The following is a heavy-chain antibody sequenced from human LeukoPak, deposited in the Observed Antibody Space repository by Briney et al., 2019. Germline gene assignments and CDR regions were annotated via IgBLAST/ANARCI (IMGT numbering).Heavy chain of an antibody. D-gene: IGHD3-22*01. CDR1: GFTFDDYA. J-gene: IGHJ3*02. CDR2: ISWSSGSI. Sequence: LPGGSLRLSCAASGFTFDDYAMHWVRQAPGKGLEWVSGISWSSGSIGYADSVKGRFTISRDNAKNSLYLQMNSLRAEDMALYYCAKGGSDYYDSSGSGIIMGGAFDIWGQGTMVTVSS. CDR3: AKGGSDYYDSSGSGIIMGGAFDI. V-gene: IGHV3-9*03.